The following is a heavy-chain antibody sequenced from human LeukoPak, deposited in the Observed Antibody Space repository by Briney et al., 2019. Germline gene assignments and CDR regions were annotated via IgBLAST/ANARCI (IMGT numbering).Heavy chain of an antibody. J-gene: IGHJ4*02. V-gene: IGHV3-21*01. Sequence: GGSLRLSCAASGFSFSGYTMNWVRQAPGKGLEWVSSITSFSNYIYYAASVEGRFTISRDNAKNSLYLQMNSLRAEDTAVYYCARDKPDSSWYGPKDYWGRGTLVTVSS. CDR1: GFSFSGYT. CDR2: ITSFSNYI. CDR3: ARDKPDSSWYGPKDY. D-gene: IGHD6-13*01.